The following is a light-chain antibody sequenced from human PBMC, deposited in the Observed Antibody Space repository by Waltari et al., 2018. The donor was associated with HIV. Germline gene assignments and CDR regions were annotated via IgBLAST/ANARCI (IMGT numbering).Light chain of an antibody. CDR2: KDS. J-gene: IGLJ2*01. CDR3: QSADSSGSPYVV. CDR1: ALPKQY. V-gene: IGLV3-25*03. Sequence: SYELTQPTSVSVSPGQTARITCSGDALPKQYTSWYQQTPGQAPVLVIYKDSERPSGIPERFSGSNSGTTVTLTISGVQAEDEADYYCQSADSSGSPYVVFGGGTKRTVL.